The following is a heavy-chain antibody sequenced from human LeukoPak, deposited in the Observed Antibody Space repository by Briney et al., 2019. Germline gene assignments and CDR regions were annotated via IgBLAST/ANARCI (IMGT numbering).Heavy chain of an antibody. V-gene: IGHV3-7*01. D-gene: IGHD6-25*01. CDR1: GFMFSSYW. Sequence: PGGSLRLSCAASGFMFSSYWMSWVRQAPGKGLEWVADIKEDGSEKSYVDSVKGRFTISRDNAKNSLYLQMNSLRAGDTAVYYCARDRGRYYMDVWGKGTTVTISS. CDR2: IKEDGSEK. J-gene: IGHJ6*03. CDR3: ARDRGRYYMDV.